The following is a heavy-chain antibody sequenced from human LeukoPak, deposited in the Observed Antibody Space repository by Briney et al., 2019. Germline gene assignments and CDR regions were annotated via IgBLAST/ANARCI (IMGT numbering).Heavy chain of an antibody. V-gene: IGHV4-61*02. CDR1: GGSISSGSYY. Sequence: SETLSLTCTVSGGSISSGSYYWSWIRQPAGKGLEWIGRIYTSGSTNYSPSLKSRVTISVDTSKNQFSLKLSSVTAADTAVYYCARVLQRAFFDYWGQGTLVTVSS. J-gene: IGHJ4*02. CDR3: ARVLQRAFFDY. D-gene: IGHD3-3*02. CDR2: IYTSGST.